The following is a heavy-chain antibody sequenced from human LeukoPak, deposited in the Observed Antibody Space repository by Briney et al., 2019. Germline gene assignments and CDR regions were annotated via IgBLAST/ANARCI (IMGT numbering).Heavy chain of an antibody. CDR3: ASRKDILTGYVFDF. Sequence: KTSETLSLTCTVSGGSVSSSIYYWGWIRQPPGKGLEWIGSIYYSGSTSYNPSLKSRVTISVDTSKNQFSLKLTSVTAADTAVYYCASRKDILTGYVFDFWGQGTLVTVSS. D-gene: IGHD3-9*01. CDR1: GGSVSSSIYY. CDR2: IYYSGST. V-gene: IGHV4-39*01. J-gene: IGHJ4*02.